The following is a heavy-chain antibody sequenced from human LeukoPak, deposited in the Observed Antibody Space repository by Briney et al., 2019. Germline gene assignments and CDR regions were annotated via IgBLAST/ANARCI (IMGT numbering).Heavy chain of an antibody. CDR2: IKQDGSEK. J-gene: IGHJ4*02. CDR1: GFIFRSYW. CDR3: AVGYSSTWYHFEY. V-gene: IGHV3-7*03. D-gene: IGHD6-13*01. Sequence: PGGSLRLSCAASGFIFRSYWMSWVRQAPGKGLEWVANIKQDGSEKYYVDSEKGRFTISRDNAKNSLYLQMNSLRAEDTAVYYCAVGYSSTWYHFEYWGQGTLVTVSS.